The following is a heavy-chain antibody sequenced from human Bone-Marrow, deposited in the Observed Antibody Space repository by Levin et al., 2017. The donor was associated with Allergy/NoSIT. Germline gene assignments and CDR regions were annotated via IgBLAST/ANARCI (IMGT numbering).Heavy chain of an antibody. CDR3: ARDALEFCSGGSCYSDYYYGMDV. CDR1: GYTFASDW. V-gene: IGHV5-51*01. J-gene: IGHJ6*02. D-gene: IGHD2-15*01. Sequence: GGSLRLSCQGSGYTFASDWIGWVRQMPGKGLEWMGIIYPGDSDSRYSPSFQGQVTFSADKSISTAYLQWSSLEASDTAMYYCARDALEFCSGGSCYSDYYYGMDVWGQGTTVTVSS. CDR2: IYPGDSDS.